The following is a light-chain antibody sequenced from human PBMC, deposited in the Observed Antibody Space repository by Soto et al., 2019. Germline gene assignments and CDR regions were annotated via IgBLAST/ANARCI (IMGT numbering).Light chain of an antibody. J-gene: IGLJ2*01. V-gene: IGLV1-51*01. CDR2: DSD. Sequence: SVLTQPPSVSAAPGQKVTISCSGRSSNIGNNYVSWYQQLPGTAPKLLIYDSDKRPSGIPDRFSGSKSGASATLGITGLQTGDEADYYCGAWDSSLSVVVFGGGTQLTVL. CDR3: GAWDSSLSVVV. CDR1: SSNIGNNY.